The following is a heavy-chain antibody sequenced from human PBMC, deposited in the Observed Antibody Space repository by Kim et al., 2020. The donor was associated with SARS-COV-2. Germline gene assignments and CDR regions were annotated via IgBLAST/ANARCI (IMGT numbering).Heavy chain of an antibody. D-gene: IGHD3-16*01. CDR1: GGSFSGYY. CDR2: INHSGST. CDR3: ARGAGTLGYVWFDP. Sequence: SETLSLTCAVYGGSFSGYYWSWIRQPPGKGLEWIGEINHSGSTNYNPSLKSRVTISVDTSKNQFSLKLSSVTAADTAVYYCARGAGTLGYVWFDPWGQGT. J-gene: IGHJ5*02. V-gene: IGHV4-34*01.